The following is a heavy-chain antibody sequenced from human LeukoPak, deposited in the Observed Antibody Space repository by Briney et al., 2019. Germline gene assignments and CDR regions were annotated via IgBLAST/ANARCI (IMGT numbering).Heavy chain of an antibody. V-gene: IGHV3-9*01. CDR3: AKAVYGDFQSTVDY. J-gene: IGHJ4*02. CDR1: GFSFEDYA. D-gene: IGHD4-17*01. CDR2: VSWNSGNV. Sequence: GRSLRLSCAASGFSFEDYAMHWVRQPPGKGLEWVSGVSWNSGNVGYADSVKGRFTISRDNAKNFLYLQMSSLRAEDTALYYCAKAVYGDFQSTVDYWGRGTLVTVSS.